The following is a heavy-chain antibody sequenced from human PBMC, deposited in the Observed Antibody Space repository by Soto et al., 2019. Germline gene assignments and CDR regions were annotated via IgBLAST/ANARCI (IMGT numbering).Heavy chain of an antibody. D-gene: IGHD1-26*01. CDR1: GFTFGDYA. CDR3: VKSMASIVASGTVFDY. Sequence: GGSLRLSCAASGFTFGDYAMHWVRQTPGKGLEWVSGISWNSGNINYADSLKGRFTISRDNPRTSLYLQMNSLRADDTALYYCVKSMASIVASGTVFDYWGQGALVTVSS. CDR2: ISWNSGNI. V-gene: IGHV3-9*01. J-gene: IGHJ4*02.